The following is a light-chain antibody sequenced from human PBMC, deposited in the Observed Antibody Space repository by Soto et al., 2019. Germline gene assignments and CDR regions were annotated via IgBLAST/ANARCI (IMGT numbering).Light chain of an antibody. J-gene: IGKJ2*01. V-gene: IGKV1-5*03. Sequence: DIQMTQSPSTLSASVGDTVTITCRASESISSWLAWHQKKPGKAPNLLIYKASSLESGVPSRFSGSGSGTEFTLTISSLQPDDFATDYCQHYNGDSRTFGQGTKLEIK. CDR2: KAS. CDR1: ESISSW. CDR3: QHYNGDSRT.